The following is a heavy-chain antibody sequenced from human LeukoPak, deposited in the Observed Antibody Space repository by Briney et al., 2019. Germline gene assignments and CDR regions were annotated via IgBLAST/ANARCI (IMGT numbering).Heavy chain of an antibody. CDR2: ISYDGSNK. CDR3: ARDRLTYYYGSGSYDP. Sequence: PGRSLRLSCAASGFTFSSYAMHWVRQAPGKGLEWVAVISYDGSNKYYADSVKGRFTISRDNSKNTLYLQMNSPRAEDTAVYYCARDRLTYYYGSGSYDPWGQGTLVTVSS. D-gene: IGHD3-10*01. J-gene: IGHJ5*02. CDR1: GFTFSSYA. V-gene: IGHV3-30*04.